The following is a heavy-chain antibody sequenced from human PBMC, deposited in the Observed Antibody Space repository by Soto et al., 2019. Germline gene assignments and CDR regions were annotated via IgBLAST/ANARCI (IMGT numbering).Heavy chain of an antibody. Sequence: QVQLVQSGAEVKKPGASVKVSCKASGYSFIGYGFSWVRQAPGQGLEYMGWISAYNGDTHYAQSLQGRVTMTTETSTSTAYMELRSLRPDDTAVYYCARDGALYGDYGGYWGQETLVTVSS. CDR2: ISAYNGDT. D-gene: IGHD4-17*01. V-gene: IGHV1-18*01. J-gene: IGHJ4*02. CDR3: ARDGALYGDYGGY. CDR1: GYSFIGYG.